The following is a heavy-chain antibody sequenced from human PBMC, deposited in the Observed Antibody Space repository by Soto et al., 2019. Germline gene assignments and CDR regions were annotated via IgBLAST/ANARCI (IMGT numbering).Heavy chain of an antibody. CDR2: IWYDGSNK. Sequence: PGGSLRLSCAASGFTFSSYGMHWVRQAPGKGLEWVAVIWYDGSNKYYADSVKGRFTISRDNSKNTLYLQMNSLRAEDTAVYYCAKDPSLGSGFDPWGQGTLVTVSS. D-gene: IGHD3-10*01. V-gene: IGHV3-30*02. CDR1: GFTFSSYG. J-gene: IGHJ5*02. CDR3: AKDPSLGSGFDP.